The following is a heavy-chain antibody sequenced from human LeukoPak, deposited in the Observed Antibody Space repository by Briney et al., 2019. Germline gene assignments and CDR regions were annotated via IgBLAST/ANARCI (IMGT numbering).Heavy chain of an antibody. V-gene: IGHV3-74*01. Sequence: PGGSLRLSCAASGFTFRSYWVHWVRQTPGKGLVWVSHINNDGSDTSYADSVKGRFTITRDNAKNTLFLQMNSLRAEDTAVYYCARDGILGSHDCWGQGTLVTVSS. D-gene: IGHD3-3*02. CDR3: ARDGILGSHDC. J-gene: IGHJ4*02. CDR1: GFTFRSYW. CDR2: INNDGSDT.